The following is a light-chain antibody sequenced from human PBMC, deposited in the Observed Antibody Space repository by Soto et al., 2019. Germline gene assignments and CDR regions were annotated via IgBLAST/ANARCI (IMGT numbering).Light chain of an antibody. CDR2: DVS. V-gene: IGLV2-14*03. J-gene: IGLJ3*02. CDR1: SSDVGGFNY. Sequence: QSALTQPASVSGSPGQSITISCTGTSSDVGGFNYVSWYQHHPDKAPKLIIYDVSNRPSGVSFRFSGSKSGNTASLTISGLQAEYEADYYCSSYTSARILGVFGGGTKLTVL. CDR3: SSYTSARILGV.